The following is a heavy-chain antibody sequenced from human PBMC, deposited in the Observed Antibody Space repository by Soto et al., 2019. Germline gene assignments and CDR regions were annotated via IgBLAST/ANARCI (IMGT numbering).Heavy chain of an antibody. J-gene: IGHJ5*02. CDR1: GFTFSSYA. CDR2: ISGSGGST. CDR3: AKATSTHYSGSGGGANWFDP. D-gene: IGHD3-10*01. Sequence: PGGSLRLSCAASGFTFSSYAMSWVRQAPGKGLEWVPAISGSGGSTYYADSVKGRFTISRDNSKNTLYLQMNSLRAEDTAVYYCAKATSTHYSGSGGGANWFDPWGQGTLVTVSS. V-gene: IGHV3-23*01.